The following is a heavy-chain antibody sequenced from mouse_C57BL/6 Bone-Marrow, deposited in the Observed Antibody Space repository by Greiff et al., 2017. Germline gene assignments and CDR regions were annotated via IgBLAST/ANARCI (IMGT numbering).Heavy chain of an antibody. CDR3: ALLGNYFYAMDY. V-gene: IGHV1-82*01. J-gene: IGHJ4*01. Sequence: VQRVESGPELVKPGASVKISCKASGYAFSSSWMNWVKQRPGKGLEWIGRIYPGDGDTNYNGKFKGKATLTADKSSSTAYMQLSSLTSEDSAVYFCALLGNYFYAMDYWGQGTSVTVSS. CDR2: IYPGDGDT. CDR1: GYAFSSSW. D-gene: IGHD2-1*01.